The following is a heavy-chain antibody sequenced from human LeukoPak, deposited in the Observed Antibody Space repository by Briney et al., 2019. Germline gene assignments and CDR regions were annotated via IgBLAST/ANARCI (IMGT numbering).Heavy chain of an antibody. CDR3: AKDHGYCSSTSCPVDY. Sequence: GGSLRLSCAASGFTFSSYAVSWVRQAPGKGLEWVSAISGSGGSTYYADSVKGRFTISRDNSKNTLYLQMNSLRAEDTAVYYCAKDHGYCSSTSCPVDYWGQGTLVTVSS. CDR1: GFTFSSYA. CDR2: ISGSGGST. J-gene: IGHJ4*02. D-gene: IGHD2-2*01. V-gene: IGHV3-23*01.